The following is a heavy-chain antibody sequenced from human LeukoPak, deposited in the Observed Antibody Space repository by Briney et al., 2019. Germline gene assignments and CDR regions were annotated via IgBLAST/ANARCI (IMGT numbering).Heavy chain of an antibody. CDR2: INPNSGHT. D-gene: IGHD1-26*01. CDR3: VRVQSGSYARYGMDV. J-gene: IGHJ6*02. V-gene: IGHV1-8*01. CDR1: GYTLTNYD. Sequence: GASVKVSCKASGYTLTNYDINWVRQATGQGLEWMGWINPNSGHTGYTQKFQGRVTMTRDTSISTAYMELSSLKSEDTAVYYCVRVQSGSYARYGMDVWGQGTTVTVSS.